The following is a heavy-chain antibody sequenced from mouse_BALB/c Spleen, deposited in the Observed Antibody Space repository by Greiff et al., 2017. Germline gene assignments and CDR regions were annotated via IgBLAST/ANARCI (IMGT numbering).Heavy chain of an antibody. Sequence: VQLQQPGAELVKPGASVKLSCKASGYTFTSYWMHWVKQRPGQGLEWIGEINPSNGRTNYNEKFKSKATLTVDKSSSTAYMQLSSLTSEDSAVYYCARRARDYFDYWGQGTTLTVSS. CDR1: GYTFTSYW. CDR3: ARRARDYFDY. J-gene: IGHJ2*01. CDR2: INPSNGRT. V-gene: IGHV1S81*02.